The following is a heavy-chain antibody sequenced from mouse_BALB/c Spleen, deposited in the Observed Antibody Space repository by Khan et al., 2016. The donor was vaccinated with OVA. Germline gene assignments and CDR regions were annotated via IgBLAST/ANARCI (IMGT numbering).Heavy chain of an antibody. Sequence: QVQLQQSGPGLVAPSQSLSITCTVSGFSLTSYGVSWVRQPPGKGLEWLGVIWGDGSTNYHSVLKSRLSISKDNSKSQVFLKLNSLQTDDTATYYCAGFEASYYAVDYWGQGTSVTVSS. CDR3: AGFEASYYAVDY. CDR1: GFSLTSYG. V-gene: IGHV2-3*01. J-gene: IGHJ4*01. CDR2: IWGDGST. D-gene: IGHD6-1*01.